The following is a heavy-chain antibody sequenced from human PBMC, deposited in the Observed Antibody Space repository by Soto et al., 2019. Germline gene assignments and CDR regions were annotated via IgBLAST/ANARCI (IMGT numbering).Heavy chain of an antibody. D-gene: IGHD2-15*01. CDR3: ARGRGCSGGSCYSSPHFDY. V-gene: IGHV4-39*07. Sequence: TLSLTCTVAGGSISSSSYYWGCIRQPPGKGLEWIGSIYYSGSTYYNPSLKSRVTISVDTSKNQFSLKLSSVTAADTAVYYCARGRGCSGGSCYSSPHFDYWGQGTLVTVSS. CDR1: GGSISSSSYY. J-gene: IGHJ4*02. CDR2: IYYSGST.